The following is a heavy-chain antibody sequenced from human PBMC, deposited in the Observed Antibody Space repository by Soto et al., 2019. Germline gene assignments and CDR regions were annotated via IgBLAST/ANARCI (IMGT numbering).Heavy chain of an antibody. Sequence: EVQLVESGGGLVKPGGSLRLSCAASGFTFSNAWMSWVRQAPGKGLEWVGRIKSKTDGGTTDYAAPVKGRFTISRDDSKNPLYLQMNSLKTEDTAVYYCTTDGTPPTTVKPILNYFDYWGQGTLVTVSS. J-gene: IGHJ4*02. CDR1: GFTFSNAW. CDR3: TTDGTPPTTVKPILNYFDY. V-gene: IGHV3-15*01. D-gene: IGHD4-17*01. CDR2: IKSKTDGGTT.